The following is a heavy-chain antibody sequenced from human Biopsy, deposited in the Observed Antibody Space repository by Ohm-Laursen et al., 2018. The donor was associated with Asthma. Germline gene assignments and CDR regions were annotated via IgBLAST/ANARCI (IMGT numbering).Heavy chain of an antibody. CDR2: INPPTGDT. Sequence: ASVKVSCKASGYTFTSYYIHWVRQAPGQGLEWVGIINPPTGDTSYAQKFLGRLTLTTDTSTSTAHMELRSLRSDDTAVYYCARWTTPINGFDPWGQGTLVTVSS. CDR1: GYTFTSYY. D-gene: IGHD4-11*01. V-gene: IGHV1-46*01. J-gene: IGHJ5*02. CDR3: ARWTTPINGFDP.